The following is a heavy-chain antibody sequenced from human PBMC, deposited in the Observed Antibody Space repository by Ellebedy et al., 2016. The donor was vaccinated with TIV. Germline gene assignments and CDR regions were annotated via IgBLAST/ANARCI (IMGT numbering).Heavy chain of an antibody. Sequence: GESLKISCAASGFTFSSYGMHWVRQAPGKGLEWVAVIWYDGSNKYYADSVKGRFTISRDNSKNTLYLQMNSLRAEDTAVYYCARSPLMVRGADFDYWGQGTLVTVSS. CDR1: GFTFSSYG. V-gene: IGHV3-33*01. CDR3: ARSPLMVRGADFDY. D-gene: IGHD3-10*01. J-gene: IGHJ4*02. CDR2: IWYDGSNK.